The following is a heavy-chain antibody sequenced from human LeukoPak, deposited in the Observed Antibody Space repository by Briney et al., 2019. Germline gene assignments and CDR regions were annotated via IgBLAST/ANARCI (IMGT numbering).Heavy chain of an antibody. CDR3: TPFSVVVGD. J-gene: IGHJ4*02. D-gene: IGHD2-15*01. V-gene: IGHV3-15*04. CDR1: GFTFTNAW. Sequence: GGSLRLSCAASGFTFTNAWMSWVRQAPGKGLEGVGRIESNTDGGTTDYAAPVKGRFTISRDDSKNTLYLQMNSLKTEDAAVYYCTPFSVVVGDWGQGTLVTVSS. CDR2: IESNTDGGTT.